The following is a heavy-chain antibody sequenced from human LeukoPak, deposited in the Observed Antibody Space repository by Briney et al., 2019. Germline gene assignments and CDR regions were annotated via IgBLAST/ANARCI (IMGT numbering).Heavy chain of an antibody. J-gene: IGHJ4*02. CDR3: AKDTGDYRVRYLFDS. Sequence: PGGSLRLSCAASGFTFSGCAFHWVRQAPGKGLEWVAIISNDGNNKYYADSVKGRFTISRDTSKNTLSLQMNSLRVEDTAVYYCAKDTGDYRVRYLFDSWGQGTLVAVSS. CDR1: GFTFSGCA. D-gene: IGHD4-11*01. V-gene: IGHV3-30*18. CDR2: ISNDGNNK.